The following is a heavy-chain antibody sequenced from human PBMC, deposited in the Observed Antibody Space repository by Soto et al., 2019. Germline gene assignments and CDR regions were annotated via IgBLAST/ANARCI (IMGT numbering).Heavy chain of an antibody. J-gene: IGHJ4*02. V-gene: IGHV1-69*01. CDR2: IIPIFGTA. Sequence: QVQLVQSGAEVKKPGSSVKVSCKASGGTFSSYAISWMRQAPGQGLEWMGGIIPIFGTANYAQKFQGRVTITADESTSTAYMELSSLRSEDTAVYYCARGGNEWLVKGGAFDYWGQGTLVTVSS. CDR3: ARGGNEWLVKGGAFDY. D-gene: IGHD6-19*01. CDR1: GGTFSSYA.